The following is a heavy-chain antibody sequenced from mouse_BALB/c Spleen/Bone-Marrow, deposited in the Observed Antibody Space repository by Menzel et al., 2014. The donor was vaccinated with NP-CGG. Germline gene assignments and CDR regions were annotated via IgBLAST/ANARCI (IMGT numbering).Heavy chain of an antibody. J-gene: IGHJ1*01. CDR1: GYSITSDYA. V-gene: IGHV3-2*02. Sequence: VQLQRSGPGLVKPSQSLSLTCTVTGYSITSDYAWNWIRQFPGNKLEWMGYISYSGSTSYNPSLKSRISITRDTSKNQFFLQLNSVTTEDTATYYCARWRDYYGSSYYWYFDVWGAGTTVTVSS. D-gene: IGHD1-1*01. CDR3: ARWRDYYGSSYYWYFDV. CDR2: ISYSGST.